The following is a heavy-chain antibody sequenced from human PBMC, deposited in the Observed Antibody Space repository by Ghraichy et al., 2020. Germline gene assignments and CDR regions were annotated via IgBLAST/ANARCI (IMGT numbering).Heavy chain of an antibody. J-gene: IGHJ4*02. CDR3: AKDIRTSLIAVAASFDY. CDR1: GFTFSSYA. Sequence: GGSLRLSCAASGFTFSSYAMSWVRQAPGKGLEWVSAISGSGGSTYYADSVKGRFTISRDNSKNTLYLQMNSLRAEDTAVYYCAKDIRTSLIAVAASFDYWGQGTLVTVSS. D-gene: IGHD6-19*01. V-gene: IGHV3-23*01. CDR2: ISGSGGST.